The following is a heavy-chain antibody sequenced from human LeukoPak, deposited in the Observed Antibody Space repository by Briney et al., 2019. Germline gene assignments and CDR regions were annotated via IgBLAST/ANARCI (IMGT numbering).Heavy chain of an antibody. V-gene: IGHV1-2*02. CDR3: ARVVGCSGGSRYYYYGMDV. CDR2: INPNSGGT. D-gene: IGHD2-15*01. Sequence: ASVKVSCKASGYTFTGYYLHWVRQAPGQGLEWMGWINPNSGGTNYAQKFQGRVTMTRDTSISTAYMELSRLRSDDTAVYYCARVVGCSGGSRYYYYGMDVWGQGTTVTVSS. CDR1: GYTFTGYY. J-gene: IGHJ6*02.